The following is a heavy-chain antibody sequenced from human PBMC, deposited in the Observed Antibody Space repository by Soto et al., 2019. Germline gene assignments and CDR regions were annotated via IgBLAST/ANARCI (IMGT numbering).Heavy chain of an antibody. CDR2: ISAYNGNT. CDR3: AREGDYDILTGYYIIHYYYGMDV. J-gene: IGHJ6*02. CDR1: GYTFTSYG. Sequence: QVQLVQSGAEVKKPGASVKVSCKASGYTFTSYGISWVRQAPGQGLEWMGWISAYNGNTNYAQKLQGRVTMTTDTSPSTAYMELRSLRSDDTAVYYCAREGDYDILTGYYIIHYYYGMDVWSQGTTVTVSS. V-gene: IGHV1-18*01. D-gene: IGHD3-9*01.